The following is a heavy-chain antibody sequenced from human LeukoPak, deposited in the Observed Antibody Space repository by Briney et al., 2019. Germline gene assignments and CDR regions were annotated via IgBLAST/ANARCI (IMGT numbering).Heavy chain of an antibody. CDR3: ARANGGGLDY. D-gene: IGHD3-10*01. V-gene: IGHV1-46*01. CDR2: IHPTDGST. J-gene: IGHJ4*02. Sequence: GASVKVSCKTSGYTFSTYYMHWVRQAPGQGLEWLGIIHPTDGSTSYTQKIQGRVTMTRDTATGTVYLELRSLRSEDTAVYWCARANGGGLDYWGQGTLITVSS. CDR1: GYTFSTYY.